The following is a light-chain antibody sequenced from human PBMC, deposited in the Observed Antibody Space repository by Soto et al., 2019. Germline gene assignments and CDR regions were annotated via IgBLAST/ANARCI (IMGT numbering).Light chain of an antibody. CDR2: DVS. V-gene: IGLV2-14*03. CDR1: SSDVGAYNS. Sequence: QSALTQPASVSGSPGQSITLSCTGTSSDVGAYNSVSWYQQHPGKAPKLIIYDVSTRPSGVSNRFSGSKSGNMASLTISGLQAEDEADYYCSSSTTSTTRVFGTGTKLTVL. CDR3: SSSTTSTTRV. J-gene: IGLJ1*01.